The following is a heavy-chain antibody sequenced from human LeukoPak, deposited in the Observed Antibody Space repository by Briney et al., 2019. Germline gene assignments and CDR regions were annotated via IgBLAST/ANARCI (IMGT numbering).Heavy chain of an antibody. Sequence: GRSLRLSCAASGFTFSSYAMHWVRQAPGKGLEWVAVISYDGSNKYYADSVKGRFTISRDNSKNTLYLQMNSLRAEDTAVYYCAREPYSGSYMDVWGKGTTVTVSS. CDR2: ISYDGSNK. CDR3: AREPYSGSYMDV. CDR1: GFTFSSYA. J-gene: IGHJ6*03. D-gene: IGHD6-19*01. V-gene: IGHV3-30-3*01.